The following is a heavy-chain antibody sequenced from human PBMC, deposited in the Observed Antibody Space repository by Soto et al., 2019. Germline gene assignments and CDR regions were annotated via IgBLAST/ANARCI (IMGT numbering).Heavy chain of an antibody. CDR2: INANNGST. Sequence: ASVKVSCKASGYTFTSYGISWVRQAPGQGLEWMGIINANNGSTSYAQKFQGRVTMTRDTSTSTVYMELSSLRSEDTAVYYCARDSVVRGFDPWGQGTLVTVSS. CDR1: GYTFTSYG. V-gene: IGHV1-46*01. CDR3: ARDSVVRGFDP. D-gene: IGHD3-10*01. J-gene: IGHJ5*02.